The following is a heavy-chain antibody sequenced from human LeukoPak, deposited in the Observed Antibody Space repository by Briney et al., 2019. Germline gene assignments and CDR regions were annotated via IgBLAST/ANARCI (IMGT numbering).Heavy chain of an antibody. V-gene: IGHV1-46*01. Sequence: ASVKVSCKASGYTFTGYYIHWVRQAPGQGLEWMGWINPSGGSTSYAQKFQGRVTMTRDTSTSTVYMELSSLRSEDTAVYYCARPYYYGSGRYYFDYWGQGTLVTVSS. D-gene: IGHD3-10*01. J-gene: IGHJ4*02. CDR3: ARPYYYGSGRYYFDY. CDR1: GYTFTGYY. CDR2: INPSGGST.